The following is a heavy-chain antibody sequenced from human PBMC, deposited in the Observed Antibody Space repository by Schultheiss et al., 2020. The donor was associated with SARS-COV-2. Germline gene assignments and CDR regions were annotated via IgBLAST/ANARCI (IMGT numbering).Heavy chain of an antibody. V-gene: IGHV2-5*01. J-gene: IGHJ4*02. CDR1: GFSLSTSGVG. CDR2: IYWNDDK. CDR3: ARIRHYYDSSGYYYDYYFDY. Sequence: SGPTLVKPTQTLTLTCTFSGFSLSTSGVGVGWIRQPPGKALEWLALIYWNDDKRYSPSLKSRLTITKDTSENQVVLTMTNMDPVDTATYYCARIRHYYDSSGYYYDYYFDYWGQGTLVTVSS. D-gene: IGHD3-22*01.